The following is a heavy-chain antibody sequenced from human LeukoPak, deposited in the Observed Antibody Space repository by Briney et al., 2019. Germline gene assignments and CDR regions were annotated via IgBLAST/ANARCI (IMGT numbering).Heavy chain of an antibody. D-gene: IGHD6-13*01. CDR2: IYYSGST. V-gene: IGHV4-39*07. J-gene: IGHJ4*02. CDR3: ARHQQLLRGYFDY. Sequence: PSETLSLTCTVSGGSISSSSYYWGWIRQPPGKGLEWIGSIYYSGSTYYNPSLKSRVTISVDTSKNQFSLKLSSVTAADTAVYYCARHQQLLRGYFDYWGQGSLVTVSS. CDR1: GGSISSSSYY.